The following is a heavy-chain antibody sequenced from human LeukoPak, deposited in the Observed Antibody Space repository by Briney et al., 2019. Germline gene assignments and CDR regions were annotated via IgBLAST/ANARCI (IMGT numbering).Heavy chain of an antibody. CDR3: ARGRAAYFDY. V-gene: IGHV4-34*01. Sequence: SETLSLTCAVYGGSFSGHYWSWIRQPPGKGLEWIGEINHSGSTNYNPSLKSRVTISVDTSKNQFSLKLSSVTAADTAVYYCARGRAAYFDYWGQGTLVTVSS. J-gene: IGHJ4*02. CDR1: GGSFSGHY. D-gene: IGHD6-13*01. CDR2: INHSGST.